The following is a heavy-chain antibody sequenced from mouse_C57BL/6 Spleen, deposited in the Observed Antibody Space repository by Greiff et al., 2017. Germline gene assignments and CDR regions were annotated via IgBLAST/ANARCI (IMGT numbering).Heavy chain of an antibody. J-gene: IGHJ3*01. CDR1: GYTFTSYW. D-gene: IGHD1-1*01. CDR2: IYPGSGST. Sequence: QVQLKEPGAELVKPGASVKMSCKASGYTFTSYWITWVKQRPGQGLEWIGDIYPGSGSTNYNEKFKSKATLTVDTSSSTAYMQLSSLTSADAAVYDCARTNSSFERDPWFACWGKGTVVTVSA. CDR3: ARTNSSFERDPWFAC. V-gene: IGHV1-55*01.